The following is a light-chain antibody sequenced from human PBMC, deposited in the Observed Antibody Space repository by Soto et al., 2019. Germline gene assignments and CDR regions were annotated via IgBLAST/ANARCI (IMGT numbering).Light chain of an antibody. CDR1: GSDVGGYDY. J-gene: IGLJ1*01. V-gene: IGLV2-14*01. CDR2: AVS. Sequence: QSVLTQPASVSGAPGQSITISCTGTGSDVGGYDYVSWYQHHPGEAPKLMIYAVSNRPSGVSNRFSGSKSGNTASLTISGLQADDESDYYCASYTSTSTDVFGTGTKVTVL. CDR3: ASYTSTSTDV.